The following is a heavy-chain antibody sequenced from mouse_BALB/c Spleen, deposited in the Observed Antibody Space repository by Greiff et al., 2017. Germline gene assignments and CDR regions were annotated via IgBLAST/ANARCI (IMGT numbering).Heavy chain of an antibody. CDR2: IRSKSNNYAT. CDR3: VRGYGNYAMDY. V-gene: IGHV10-3*03. Sequence: EVKVVESGGGLVQPKGSLKLSCAASGFTFNTYAMHWVCQAPGKGLEWVARIRSKSNNYATYYADSVKDRFTISRDDSQSMLYLQMNNLKTEDTAMYYCVRGYGNYAMDYWGQGTSVTVSS. CDR1: GFTFNTYA. D-gene: IGHD2-1*01. J-gene: IGHJ4*01.